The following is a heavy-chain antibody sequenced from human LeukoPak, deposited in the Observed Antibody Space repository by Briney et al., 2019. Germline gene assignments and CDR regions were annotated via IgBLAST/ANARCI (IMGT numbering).Heavy chain of an antibody. J-gene: IGHJ4*02. V-gene: IGHV1-2*02. CDR3: AKVGGTDNIDY. D-gene: IGHD1-26*01. Sequence: ASVTVSYMPSGYTFIDYYIHWVRQAPRRGLDWMGWINPNSGGTNSAQKFQGRVTMTSDTSISTAYMELSRLRYDDTAIYYCAKVGGTDNIDYWGQGALVTVSS. CDR1: GYTFIDYY. CDR2: INPNSGGT.